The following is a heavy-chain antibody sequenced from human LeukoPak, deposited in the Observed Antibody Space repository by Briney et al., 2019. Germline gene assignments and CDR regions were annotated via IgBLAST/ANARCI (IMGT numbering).Heavy chain of an antibody. D-gene: IGHD2/OR15-2a*01. V-gene: IGHV3-23*01. Sequence: GGSRRLSCAASGFTFSNYAMSWVRQAPGKGLEWVSAISGRPSYADSVKGRFTISRDNSKNTLYLQVNSLRAEDTAVYYCAKALDYWYFDYWGQGSLVPVSS. CDR1: GFTFSNYA. CDR2: ISGRP. CDR3: AKALDYWYFDY. J-gene: IGHJ4*02.